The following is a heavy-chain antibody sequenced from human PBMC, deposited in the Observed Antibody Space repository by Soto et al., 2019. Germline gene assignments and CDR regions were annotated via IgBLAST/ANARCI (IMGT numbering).Heavy chain of an antibody. V-gene: IGHV4-34*01. J-gene: IGHJ4*02. D-gene: IGHD2-8*02. CDR1: GGSFSGYY. CDR3: ARDKITGLFDY. Sequence: PSETLSLTCAVYGGSFSGYYWTWIRQPPGTGLEWNGEINQSRSTNYNPSLKIRVTLSVDTSKNQFSLKLTSLTAADTAVYYCARDKITGLFDYWGQGTLVTVSS. CDR2: INQSRST.